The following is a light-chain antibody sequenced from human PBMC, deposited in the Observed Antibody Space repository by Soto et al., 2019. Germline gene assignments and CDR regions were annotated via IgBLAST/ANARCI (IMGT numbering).Light chain of an antibody. CDR2: VAS. CDR3: QQYNVWPLT. Sequence: EIVMTQSPATLSVSPGERATLSCRASQSVSSNLAWYQQKPGQTPKLLIYVASTRATGIPARFSGSGSGTEFTLTISSLQSEDFAVYYCQQYNVWPLTFGGGTKVXXK. V-gene: IGKV3-15*01. J-gene: IGKJ4*01. CDR1: QSVSSN.